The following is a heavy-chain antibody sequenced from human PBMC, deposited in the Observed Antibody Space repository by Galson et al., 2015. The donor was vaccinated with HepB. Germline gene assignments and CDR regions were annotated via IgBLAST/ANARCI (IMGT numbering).Heavy chain of an antibody. CDR3: ARNRGYEAFDY. D-gene: IGHD5-12*01. CDR1: GFSFSGHW. Sequence: SLRLSCAASGFSFSGHWMNWVRQAPGKGPEWVANIKEDGSIKYYVDSVTGRFTISRDNARNLLYLQMNGLRAEDTAVYFCARNRGYEAFDYWGQGALVTVSS. J-gene: IGHJ4*02. CDR2: IKEDGSIK. V-gene: IGHV3-7*03.